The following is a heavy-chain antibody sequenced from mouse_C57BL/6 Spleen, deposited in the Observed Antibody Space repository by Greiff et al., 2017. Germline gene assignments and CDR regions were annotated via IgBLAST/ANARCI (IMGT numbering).Heavy chain of an antibody. CDR1: GYTFTSYW. Sequence: QVQLQQPGAELVRPGSSVKLSCKASGYTFTSYWMDWVKQRPGQGLEWIGNIYPSDSETHYNQKFKDKATLTVDKSSSTAYMQLSSLTSEDSAVYYCARSSYYGNEDYWGQGTTLTVSS. CDR3: ARSSYYGNEDY. CDR2: IYPSDSET. D-gene: IGHD2-10*01. J-gene: IGHJ2*01. V-gene: IGHV1-61*01.